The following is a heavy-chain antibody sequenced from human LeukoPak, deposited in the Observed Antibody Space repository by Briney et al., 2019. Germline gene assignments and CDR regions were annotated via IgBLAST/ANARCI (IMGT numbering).Heavy chain of an antibody. CDR1: GFTFGSYA. D-gene: IGHD1-26*01. CDR3: AKGGGSYLLDQGGYFDY. V-gene: IGHV3-23*01. J-gene: IGHJ4*02. Sequence: PGGSLRLSCAASGFTFGSYAMSWVRQAPGKGLEWVSAISGSGGSTYYADSVKGRFTISRDNSKNTLYLQMNSLRAEDTAVYYCAKGGGSYLLDQGGYFDYWGQGTLVTVSS. CDR2: ISGSGGST.